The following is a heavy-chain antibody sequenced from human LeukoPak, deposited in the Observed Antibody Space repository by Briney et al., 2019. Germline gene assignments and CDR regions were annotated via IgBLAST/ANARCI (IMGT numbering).Heavy chain of an antibody. CDR3: ARPRGAARPFYYYYYMDV. D-gene: IGHD6-6*01. V-gene: IGHV3-7*01. CDR2: IKQDGSEK. J-gene: IGHJ6*03. Sequence: GGSLRLSCAASGFTFSSYWMSWVRQAPGKVLEWVANIKQDGSEKYYVDSVNGRFTISRDNAKNSLYLQMNSLRAEDTAVYYCARPRGAARPFYYYYYMDVWGKGTTVTVSS. CDR1: GFTFSSYW.